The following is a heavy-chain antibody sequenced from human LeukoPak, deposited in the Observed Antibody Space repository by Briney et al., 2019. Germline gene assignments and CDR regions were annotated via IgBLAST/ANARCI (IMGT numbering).Heavy chain of an antibody. CDR3: YYYDSSGLDY. CDR1: GFTFSSYW. CDR2: INSDGSST. V-gene: IGHV3-74*01. J-gene: IGHJ4*02. Sequence: GGSLRLSCAASGFTFSSYWMHWVRQAPGKGLVWVSRINSDGSSTSYADSVKGRFTISRDNAKNTLYLQMNGLRAEDTAVYYCYYYDSSGLDYWGQGTLVTVSS. D-gene: IGHD3-22*01.